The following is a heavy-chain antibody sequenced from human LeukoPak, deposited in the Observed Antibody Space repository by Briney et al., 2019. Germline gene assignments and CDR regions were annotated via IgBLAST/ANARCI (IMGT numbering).Heavy chain of an antibody. D-gene: IGHD1-26*01. J-gene: IGHJ4*02. CDR1: GGSISSYY. Sequence: SETLSLTCTVSGGSISSYYWSWIRQPAGKGLEWIGRIYTSGSTNYNPSLKRRLAMSVDTSKNTFSLTLSSVTAADTAVYSCARGVSGATHYDYWGQGTLVTVSS. V-gene: IGHV4-4*07. CDR3: ARGVSGATHYDY. CDR2: IYTSGST.